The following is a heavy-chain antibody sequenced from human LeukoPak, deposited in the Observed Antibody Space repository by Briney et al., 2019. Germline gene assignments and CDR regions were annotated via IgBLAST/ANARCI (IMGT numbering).Heavy chain of an antibody. J-gene: IGHJ4*02. CDR2: IYFTGNT. Sequence: PSETLSLTCTVSGYSISGGYYWGWIRQPPGKGLEWIGTIYFTGNTYYNPSLKTRVTISVDTSKDQFSLKLSSVTAADTAIYFCTSGYFVHTFDYWGQGALVTVSS. V-gene: IGHV4-38-2*02. CDR1: GYSISGGYY. CDR3: TSGYFVHTFDY. D-gene: IGHD5-18*01.